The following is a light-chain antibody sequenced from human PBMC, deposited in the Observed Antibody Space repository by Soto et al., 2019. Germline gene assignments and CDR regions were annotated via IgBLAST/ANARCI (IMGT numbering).Light chain of an antibody. CDR2: EAS. CDR3: QQTRSYPSP. J-gene: IGKJ4*01. V-gene: IGKV1-9*01. Sequence: IQLTQTPSSLSASIGDRVTITCRASQDINSYLAWYQQKPGKAPNLLIYEASILQRGVPSRFSGSNSGTDFTLTISSLQAEDFATYYCQQTRSYPSPFGGGTKVDI. CDR1: QDINSY.